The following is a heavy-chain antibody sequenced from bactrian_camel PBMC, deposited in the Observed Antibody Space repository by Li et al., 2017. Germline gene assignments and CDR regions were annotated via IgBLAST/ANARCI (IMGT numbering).Heavy chain of an antibody. CDR2: IRRRGGET. V-gene: IGHV3-3*01. Sequence: VQLVESGGGSVQAGGSLRLSCKVSGHSRGSNCVGWYRLPPGRAPAEREGIAAIRRRGGETWYAGSVKGRFTISQDSARNTVYLQMNNLQPEDTAMHYCAAVRNWCGLLTPRAKLDLWGQGTQVTVS. D-gene: IGHD7*01. CDR3: AAVRNWCGLLTPRAKLDL. J-gene: IGHJ4*01. CDR1: GHSRGSNC.